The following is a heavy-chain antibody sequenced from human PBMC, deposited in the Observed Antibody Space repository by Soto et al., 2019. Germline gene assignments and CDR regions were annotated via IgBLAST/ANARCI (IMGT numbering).Heavy chain of an antibody. CDR2: IIPLSATA. CDR1: GATFGSHA. J-gene: IGHJ4*02. Sequence: SVKVSCKTSGATFGSHALSWVRQAPGQGLEWMGGIIPLSATANYAQKFQGRLSIIADTSTSTAYMDLSGLTSADTAVYFCARSTSSAWDYFDHWGQGTLVTVSS. D-gene: IGHD2-2*01. CDR3: ARSTSSAWDYFDH. V-gene: IGHV1-69*06.